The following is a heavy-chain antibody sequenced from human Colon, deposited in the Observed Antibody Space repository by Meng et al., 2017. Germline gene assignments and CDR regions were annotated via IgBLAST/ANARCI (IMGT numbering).Heavy chain of an antibody. CDR3: SRVKDYHDTSGYYFPFDY. V-gene: IGHV3-49*03. D-gene: IGHD3-22*01. CDR1: GFTFGDYA. CDR2: IRSKGYGGTA. Sequence: GESLKISCTASGFTFGDYAMSWFRQAPGKGLEWVGFIRSKGYGGTAEYAASVKGRFTISRDDSKSIAYLQMKSLKTEDTALYYCSRVKDYHDTSGYYFPFDYWGQGTLVTVSS. J-gene: IGHJ4*02.